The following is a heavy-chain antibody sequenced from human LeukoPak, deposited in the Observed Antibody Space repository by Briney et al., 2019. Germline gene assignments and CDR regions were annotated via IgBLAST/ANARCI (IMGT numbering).Heavy chain of an antibody. CDR2: ISSSSSYI. CDR1: GFTFSSYS. V-gene: IGHV3-21*01. CDR3: ARDRFNDFWSGYFDY. D-gene: IGHD3-3*01. J-gene: IGHJ4*02. Sequence: GGSLRLPCAASGFTFSSYSMNWVRQAPGKGLEWVSSISSSSSYIYYADSVKGRFTISRDNAKNSLYLQMNSLRAEDTAVYYCARDRFNDFWSGYFDYWGQGTLVTVSS.